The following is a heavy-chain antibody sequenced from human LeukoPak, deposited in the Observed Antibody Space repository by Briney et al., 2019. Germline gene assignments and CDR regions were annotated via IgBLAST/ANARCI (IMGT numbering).Heavy chain of an antibody. CDR3: ASGYCSGGSCYSGFDY. Sequence: ASVKVSCKASGGTFSSYAISWVRQAPGQGLEWMGGIIPIFGTANYAQKFQGRVTITADKSTSTPYMELSSLRSEDTAVYYCASGYCSGGSCYSGFDYWGQGTLVTVSS. V-gene: IGHV1-69*06. CDR2: IIPIFGTA. D-gene: IGHD2-15*01. J-gene: IGHJ4*02. CDR1: GGTFSSYA.